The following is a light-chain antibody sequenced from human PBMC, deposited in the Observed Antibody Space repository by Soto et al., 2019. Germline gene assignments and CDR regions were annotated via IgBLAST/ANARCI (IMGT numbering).Light chain of an antibody. CDR2: RNN. J-gene: IGLJ2*01. CDR1: IFNIGKKY. CDR3: AAWDDSVSGGE. V-gene: IGLV1-47*01. Sequence: QAVVTQPPSASWTPGQTVTISCSGSIFNIGKKYEYWYQQVPGTAPKLLMYRNNQRPSEVPDRFSGSKSGTSAFLAISGLRSEDEDYYYCAAWDDSVSGGEFGGRTKLTVL.